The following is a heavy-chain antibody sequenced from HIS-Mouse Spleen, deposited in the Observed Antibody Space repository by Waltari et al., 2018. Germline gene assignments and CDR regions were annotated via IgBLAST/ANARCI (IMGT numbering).Heavy chain of an antibody. CDR3: ARHPEIAAAVGAFDI. D-gene: IGHD6-13*01. J-gene: IGHJ3*02. Sequence: QVQLVQSGAEVKKPGSSVKVSCKASGGTFSSYAISWVRQAPGQGLEWMGRIIPILGIANYAQEFQGRVTITAEKSTSTAYMELSSLRSEDTAVYYCARHPEIAAAVGAFDIWGQGTMVTVSS. CDR1: GGTFSSYA. CDR2: IIPILGIA. V-gene: IGHV1-69*04.